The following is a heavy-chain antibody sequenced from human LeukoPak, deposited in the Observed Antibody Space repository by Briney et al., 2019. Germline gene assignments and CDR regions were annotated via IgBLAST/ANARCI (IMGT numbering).Heavy chain of an antibody. V-gene: IGHV3-9*01. CDR2: ISWNSGSI. CDR1: GFTFDDYA. J-gene: IGHJ4*02. D-gene: IGHD4-17*01. Sequence: GGSLRLSCAASGFTFDDYAMHWVRQAPGKGLEWVSGISWNSGSIGYADSVKGRFTISRDNAKNSLYLQMNSLRAEDTAVYYCARSTVTTPDYWGQGTLVTVSS. CDR3: ARSTVTTPDY.